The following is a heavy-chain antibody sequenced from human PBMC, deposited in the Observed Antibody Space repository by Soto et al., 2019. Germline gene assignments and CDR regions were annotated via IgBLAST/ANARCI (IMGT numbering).Heavy chain of an antibody. J-gene: IGHJ4*02. Sequence: GGSLRLSCAASGFTFSNAWMNWVRQAPGKGLEWVGRIKSKTDGGTTDYAAPVKGRFTISRDDSKNTLYLQMNSLKTEDTAVYYCTTPSPYGSGPQPSSHYWGQGTLVTVSS. D-gene: IGHD3-10*01. CDR1: GFTFSNAW. CDR2: IKSKTDGGTT. V-gene: IGHV3-15*07. CDR3: TTPSPYGSGPQPSSHY.